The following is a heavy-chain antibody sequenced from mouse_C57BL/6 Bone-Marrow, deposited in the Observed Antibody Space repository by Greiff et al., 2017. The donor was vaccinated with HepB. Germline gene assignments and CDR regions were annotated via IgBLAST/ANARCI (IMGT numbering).Heavy chain of an antibody. Sequence: QVQLQQSGTELVKPGASVKLSCKASGYTFTSYWMHWVKQRPGQGLEWIGNINPSNGGTNSNEKFKSKATLTVDKSASTAYLQLSSLTSEASAVYYCSRDDYGISYVGYWGQGTTLTVSS. V-gene: IGHV1-53*01. CDR3: SRDDYGISYVGY. CDR1: GYTFTSYW. D-gene: IGHD1-1*01. J-gene: IGHJ2*01. CDR2: INPSNGGT.